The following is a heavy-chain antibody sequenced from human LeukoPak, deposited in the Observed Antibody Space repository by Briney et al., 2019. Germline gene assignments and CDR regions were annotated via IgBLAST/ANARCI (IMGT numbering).Heavy chain of an antibody. CDR1: GFTVSSYA. CDR2: ISYDGSNK. CDR3: ARVDYGDYLTVDY. D-gene: IGHD4-17*01. V-gene: IGHV3-30-3*01. Sequence: GGSLRLSCAASGFTVSSYAMHWVRQAPGKGLEWVAVISYDGSNKYYADSVKGRFTISRDNSKNTLYLQMNSLRAEDTAVYYCARVDYGDYLTVDYWGQGTLVTVSS. J-gene: IGHJ4*02.